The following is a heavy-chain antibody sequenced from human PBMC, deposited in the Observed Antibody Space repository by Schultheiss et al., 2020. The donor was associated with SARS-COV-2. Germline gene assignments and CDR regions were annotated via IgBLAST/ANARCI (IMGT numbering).Heavy chain of an antibody. CDR2: ISGSGGST. CDR1: GFTFSSYA. D-gene: IGHD3-10*01. J-gene: IGHJ6*02. V-gene: IGHV3-21*01. CDR3: ARGANWVAGESLRLDYGMDV. Sequence: GGSLRLSCAASGFTFSSYAMHWVRQAPGKGLEWVSAISGSGGSTYYADSVKGRFTISRDNSKNSLYLQMNSLRAEDTAVYYCARGANWVAGESLRLDYGMDVWGQGTTVTVSS.